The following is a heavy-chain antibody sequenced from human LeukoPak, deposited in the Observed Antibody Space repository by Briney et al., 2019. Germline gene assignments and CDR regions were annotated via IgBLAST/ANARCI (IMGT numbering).Heavy chain of an antibody. CDR1: GGSLSGYL. CDR3: ARGRLDYYYMDV. D-gene: IGHD3-9*01. CDR2: IHHTGAT. J-gene: IGHJ6*03. Sequence: PSETLSLTCAVYGGSLSGYLWSWIRQPPGKGLEWIGEIHHTGATNYKPSLKSRVSISLDMSKNQLSLEMRSVTAADTAVYYCARGRLDYYYMDVWGRGTTVTVSS. V-gene: IGHV4-34*01.